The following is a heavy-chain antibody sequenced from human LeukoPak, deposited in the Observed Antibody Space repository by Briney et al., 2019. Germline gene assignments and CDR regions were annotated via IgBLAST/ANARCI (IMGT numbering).Heavy chain of an antibody. V-gene: IGHV1-69*13. CDR3: ARLRDYYDSSGYYYVPYAFDI. J-gene: IGHJ3*02. CDR2: IIPIFGTA. D-gene: IGHD3-22*01. Sequence: ASVKVSCKASGGTFSSYAISWVRQAPGQGLEWMGGIIPIFGTANYAQKFQGRVTITADESTSTAYMELSSLRSEDTAVYYCARLRDYYDSSGYYYVPYAFDIWGQGTMVTVSS. CDR1: GGTFSSYA.